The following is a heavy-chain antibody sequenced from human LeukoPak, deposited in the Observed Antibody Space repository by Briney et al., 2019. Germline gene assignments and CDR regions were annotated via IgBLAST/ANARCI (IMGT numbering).Heavy chain of an antibody. J-gene: IGHJ5*02. CDR2: IKSKNVGGTT. V-gene: IGHV3-15*01. CDR1: GFTFNNAW. CDR3: TTHAAFDP. Sequence: GGSLRLSCAASGFTFNNAWMNWVRQAPGKGLEWVGRIKSKNVGGTTDYAAPVKGRFTISRDDSKNTVYLQMNSLKIEDTAVYYCTTHAAFDPWGQGTLVTVSS.